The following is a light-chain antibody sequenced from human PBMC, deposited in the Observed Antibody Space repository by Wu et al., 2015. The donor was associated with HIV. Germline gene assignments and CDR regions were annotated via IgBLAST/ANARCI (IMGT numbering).Light chain of an antibody. CDR3: HQYGRTPRT. J-gene: IGKJ1*01. V-gene: IGKV3-20*01. Sequence: EIVLTQSPDTLSLSPGDRATVSCRASQSVPNNYFAWYQRKPGQAPRLLIYGASSRATGIPDRFSGSGSGTDFTLTISRLEPEDFAVYSCHQYGRTPRTFGQGTKVEIK. CDR2: GAS. CDR1: QSVPNNY.